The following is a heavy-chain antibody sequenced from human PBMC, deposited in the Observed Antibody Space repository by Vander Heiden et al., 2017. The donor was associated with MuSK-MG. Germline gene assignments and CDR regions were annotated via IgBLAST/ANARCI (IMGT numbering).Heavy chain of an antibody. J-gene: IGHJ4*02. V-gene: IGHV3-7*03. CDR3: ARDPTSRGDYGLGRVDY. Sequence: EVHLVESGGDLVQPGGSLRLSCAASGFTFSSYWMSWVRQAPGKGLEWVANIKQDGSEKYYVYSVKGRFTISRDNAKNSLYLQMSSLRADDTAVYYCARDPTSRGDYGLGRVDYWGQGTLVTVSS. D-gene: IGHD4-17*01. CDR1: GFTFSSYW. CDR2: IKQDGSEK.